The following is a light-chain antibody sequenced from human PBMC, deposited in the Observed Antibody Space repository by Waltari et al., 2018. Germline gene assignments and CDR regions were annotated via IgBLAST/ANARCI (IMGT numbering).Light chain of an antibody. CDR2: TAS. Sequence: DIQMTQSPSSLSASVGDRVTITCRASQGISNSLAWYQQKPGKAPRLLLYTASRLESGVPPRFSGSESGTESGTDYTLTISSLQPEDFATYYCQQYYITPATFGQGTTVEIK. CDR3: QQYYITPAT. CDR1: QGISNS. J-gene: IGKJ1*01. V-gene: IGKV1-NL1*01.